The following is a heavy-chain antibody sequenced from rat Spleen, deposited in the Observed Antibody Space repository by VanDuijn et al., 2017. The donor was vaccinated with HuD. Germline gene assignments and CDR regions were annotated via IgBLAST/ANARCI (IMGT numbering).Heavy chain of an antibody. V-gene: IGHV5-31*01. CDR1: GFTFNNYW. J-gene: IGHJ2*01. Sequence: EVQLVESGGGLVQPGRSLKLSCVASGFTFNNYWMTWIRQAPGKGLEWIASITSLGSGTYYPDSVQGRFTISRDNAENALYLVMDSLRSEDTATYYCARHRKPAYYFDYWGQGVMVTVSS. CDR2: ITSLGSGT. CDR3: ARHRKPAYYFDY. D-gene: IGHD1-4*01.